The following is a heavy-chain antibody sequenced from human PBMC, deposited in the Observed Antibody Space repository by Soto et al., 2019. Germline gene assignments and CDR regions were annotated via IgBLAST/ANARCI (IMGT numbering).Heavy chain of an antibody. V-gene: IGHV2-5*01. D-gene: IGHD6-19*01. CDR3: AKSGSSGWYGWFDP. CDR1: GFSLRTSGVG. J-gene: IGHJ5*02. CDR2: IYWNDDK. Sequence: SGPALVNPTQTLTLTCIFSGFSLRTSGVGVGWIRQPPGKALEWLGFIYWNDDKRYSPSLKSRLTITKDTSKNQVVLTMTNMDPVDTATYYCAKSGSSGWYGWFDPWGQGTLVTVSS.